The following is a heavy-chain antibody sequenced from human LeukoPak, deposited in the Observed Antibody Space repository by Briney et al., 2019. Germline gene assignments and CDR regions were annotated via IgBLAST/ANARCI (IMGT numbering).Heavy chain of an antibody. CDR2: IIPIFGTA. D-gene: IGHD6-13*01. Sequence: ASVKVSCKASGGTFSSYAISWVRQAPGQGLEWMGGIIPIFGTANYAQKCQGRVTITADKSTSTAYMELSSLRSEDTAVYYCARDGYSSSWYGFDYWGQGTLVTVSS. CDR1: GGTFSSYA. J-gene: IGHJ4*02. V-gene: IGHV1-69*06. CDR3: ARDGYSSSWYGFDY.